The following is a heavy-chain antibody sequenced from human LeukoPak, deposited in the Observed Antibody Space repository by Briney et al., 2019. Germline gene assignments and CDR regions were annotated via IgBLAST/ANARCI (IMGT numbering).Heavy chain of an antibody. D-gene: IGHD6-13*01. Sequence: PSETLSLTCAVYGGSFSGYYWSWIRQPPGKGLEWVGEINHSGSTNYNPSLKSRVTISVDTSKNQFSLKLSSVTAADTAVYYCAREEAAAGSPGNAFDIWGQGTMVTVSS. CDR3: AREEAAAGSPGNAFDI. CDR2: INHSGST. V-gene: IGHV4-34*01. J-gene: IGHJ3*02. CDR1: GGSFSGYY.